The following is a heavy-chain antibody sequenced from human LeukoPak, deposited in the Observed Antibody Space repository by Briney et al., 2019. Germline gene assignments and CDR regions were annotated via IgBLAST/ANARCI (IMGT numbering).Heavy chain of an antibody. CDR3: ASSGYYYYYMDV. CDR2: TYYSGST. J-gene: IGHJ6*03. V-gene: IGHV4-39*07. Sequence: PSETLSLTCTVSGGSISSSSYYWGWIRQPPGKGLEWIGSTYYSGSTYYNPSLKSRANISVDTSKNQFSLKLSAVTAEDTGVYYCASSGYYYYYMDVWGKGTTVTISS. CDR1: GGSISSSSYY. D-gene: IGHD6-25*01.